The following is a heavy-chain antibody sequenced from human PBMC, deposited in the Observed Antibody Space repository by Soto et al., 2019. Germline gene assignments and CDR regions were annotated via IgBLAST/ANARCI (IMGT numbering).Heavy chain of an antibody. Sequence: GGSLRLSCAASGFSFSIYAMNWVRQAPGKGLEWVSTMSGSGAEKYYADSVKGRFTISRDNSKSTLYLQMNSLRAEDTAVYYCAKDPFEPWGGAYFDYWGQGTSVTVSS. D-gene: IGHD2-21*01. CDR3: AKDPFEPWGGAYFDY. V-gene: IGHV3-23*01. CDR2: MSGSGAEK. J-gene: IGHJ4*02. CDR1: GFSFSIYA.